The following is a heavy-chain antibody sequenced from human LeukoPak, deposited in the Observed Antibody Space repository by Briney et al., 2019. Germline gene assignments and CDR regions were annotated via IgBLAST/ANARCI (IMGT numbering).Heavy chain of an antibody. CDR3: TRHHDYGDKIDY. CDR2: IHYSGST. CDR1: GGSVTSASHY. Sequence: SETLSLTCTVSGGSVTSASHYWAWIRQPPGKGREWIGSIHYSGSTYYSSSLKSRLTISGNTSKTQFSLKLTFVTAADTAVYYCTRHHDYGDKIDYWGQGTLVTVSS. D-gene: IGHD4-23*01. V-gene: IGHV4-39*01. J-gene: IGHJ4*02.